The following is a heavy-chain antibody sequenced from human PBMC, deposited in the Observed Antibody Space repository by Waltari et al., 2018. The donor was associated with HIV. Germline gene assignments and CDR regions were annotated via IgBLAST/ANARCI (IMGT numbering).Heavy chain of an antibody. V-gene: IGHV3-7*01. CDR1: KFWFSRYW. CDR2: INQDATKK. Sequence: EALLVESGGGVVKPGGSLTLSCEASKFWFSRYWMAWVRQASGKGIEWVANINQDATKKNYANSMKGRFSVSRDDGKYSVFLEMNRVRVQDTAVYFCARADQWGICLDSYYGLDVWGRGITVIVSS. CDR3: ARADQWGICLDSYYGLDV. J-gene: IGHJ6*02. D-gene: IGHD3-16*01.